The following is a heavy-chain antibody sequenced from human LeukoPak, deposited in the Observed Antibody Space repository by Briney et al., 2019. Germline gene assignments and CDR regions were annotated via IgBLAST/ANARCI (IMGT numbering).Heavy chain of an antibody. Sequence: GGSLRLSCAASGFTFSSYAMSWDRQAPGKGLEWVSAISGSGGSTYYADSVKGRFTISRDNSKNTLYLQMNSLRAEDTAVYYCAKDKMGATTGAFDYWGQGTLVTVSS. CDR3: AKDKMGATTGAFDY. D-gene: IGHD1-26*01. CDR2: ISGSGGST. J-gene: IGHJ4*02. CDR1: GFTFSSYA. V-gene: IGHV3-23*01.